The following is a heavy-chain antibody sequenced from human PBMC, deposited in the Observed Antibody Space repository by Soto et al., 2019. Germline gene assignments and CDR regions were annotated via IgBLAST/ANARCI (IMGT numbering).Heavy chain of an antibody. Sequence: GGSLRLSCAASGFTFSSYGMHWVRQAPGKGLEWVAVIWYDGSNKYYADSVKGRFTISRDNSKNTLYLQMNSLRAEDTAVYYCAREPPYRGSGWYSKGYYYGMDVWGQGTTVTVSS. CDR1: GFTFSSYG. CDR2: IWYDGSNK. D-gene: IGHD6-19*01. V-gene: IGHV3-33*01. J-gene: IGHJ6*02. CDR3: AREPPYRGSGWYSKGYYYGMDV.